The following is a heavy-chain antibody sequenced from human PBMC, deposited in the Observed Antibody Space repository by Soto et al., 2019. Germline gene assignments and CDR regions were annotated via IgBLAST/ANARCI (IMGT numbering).Heavy chain of an antibody. V-gene: IGHV3-7*01. J-gene: IGHJ6*02. CDR1: GFTFSSYW. CDR2: IKQDGSEK. D-gene: IGHD3-3*01. Sequence: GGSLRLSCAASGFTFSSYWMSWVRQAPGKGLEWVANIKQDGSEKYYVDSVKGRFTISRDNAKNSLYLQMNSLRAEDTAVYYCARDRYSYYDFWSGSLPYYYYGMDVWGQGTXVTVSS. CDR3: ARDRYSYYDFWSGSLPYYYYGMDV.